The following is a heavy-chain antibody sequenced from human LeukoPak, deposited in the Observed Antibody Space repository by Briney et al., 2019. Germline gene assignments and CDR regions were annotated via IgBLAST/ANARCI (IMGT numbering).Heavy chain of an antibody. CDR3: AREVNYYYYMDV. Sequence: PSETLSLTCAVYGGSLSGYYWTWIRQPPGKGLEWIGEIIHSGSTNYNPSLKSRVTISVDTSKNQFSLKLNSVTAADTAVYYCAREVNYYYYMDVWGKGTTVTVSS. J-gene: IGHJ6*03. CDR1: GGSLSGYY. V-gene: IGHV4-34*12. CDR2: IIHSGST.